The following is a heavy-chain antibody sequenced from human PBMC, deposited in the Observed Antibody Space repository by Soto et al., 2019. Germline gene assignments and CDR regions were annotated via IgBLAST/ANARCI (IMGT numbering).Heavy chain of an antibody. Sequence: PGGSLRLSCAASGFTFDDYAMNWVRQAPGKGLEWVSGISWNGGSIGYADSVKGRFTISRDNAKNSLYLQMNSLRAEDTALYYCSKDGGYNWYDYDPMDVWGQGTTVTVSS. J-gene: IGHJ6*02. D-gene: IGHD1-20*01. CDR1: GFTFDDYA. V-gene: IGHV3-9*01. CDR2: ISWNGGSI. CDR3: SKDGGYNWYDYDPMDV.